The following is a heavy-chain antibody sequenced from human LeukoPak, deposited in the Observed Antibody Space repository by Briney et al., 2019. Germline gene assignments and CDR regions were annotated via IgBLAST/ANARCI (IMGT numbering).Heavy chain of an antibody. CDR1: GGSISSGSYY. V-gene: IGHV4-61*02. J-gene: IGHJ5*02. CDR2: IYTSGST. D-gene: IGHD3-10*01. Sequence: SETLSLTCTVSGGSISSGSYYWSWIRQPAGTGLEWIGRIYTSGSTNYNPSLKSRVTISVDTSKNQFSLKLSSVTAADTAVYYCARDGASSLWFGELLTRFDPWGQGTLVTVSS. CDR3: ARDGASSLWFGELLTRFDP.